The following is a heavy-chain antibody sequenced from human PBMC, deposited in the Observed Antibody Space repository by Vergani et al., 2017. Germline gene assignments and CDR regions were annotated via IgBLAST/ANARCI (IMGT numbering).Heavy chain of an antibody. Sequence: QVQLVQSGAEVKKPGSSVKVSCKASGGTFSSYVISWVRQAPGQGLEWMGRIIPVFGTATYAQKFQGSVTITADESTSTAYMELSSLGSGDTALYYCARQRELYYFDYWGQGTLVTVSS. J-gene: IGHJ4*02. CDR3: ARQRELYYFDY. D-gene: IGHD3-10*01. CDR1: GGTFSSYV. V-gene: IGHV1-69*18. CDR2: IIPVFGTA.